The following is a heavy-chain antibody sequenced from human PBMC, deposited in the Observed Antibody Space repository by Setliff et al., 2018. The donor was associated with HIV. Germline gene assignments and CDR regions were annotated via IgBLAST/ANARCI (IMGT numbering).Heavy chain of an antibody. Sequence: ASETLSLTCSVSGLSVGSGDYYWHWIRQHPEKALEWIGYIFHSGDTYYNPSLKSRISMSVDTSKNQFSLELTSLTAADTAVYYCATRPRIAARPFDYWGQGMLVTVSS. J-gene: IGHJ4*02. D-gene: IGHD6-6*01. CDR2: IFHSGDT. CDR3: ATRPRIAARPFDY. CDR1: GLSVGSGDYY. V-gene: IGHV4-31*03.